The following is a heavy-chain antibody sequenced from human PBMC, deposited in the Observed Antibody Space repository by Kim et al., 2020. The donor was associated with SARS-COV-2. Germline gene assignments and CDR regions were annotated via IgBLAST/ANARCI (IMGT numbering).Heavy chain of an antibody. CDR1: GFTFSDYA. J-gene: IGHJ6*01. CDR2: ISSKAYGASS. V-gene: IGHV3-49*04. D-gene: IGHD2-15*01. Sequence: GGSLRLSCTASGFTFSDYAMSWVRQAPGKGLEWVAFISSKAYGASSAYSATVQCTFSISRSDSKRIPQLHIHSPKTAATSLYYYTGWIGGRYFYYCMHV. CDR3: TGWIGGRYFYYCMHV.